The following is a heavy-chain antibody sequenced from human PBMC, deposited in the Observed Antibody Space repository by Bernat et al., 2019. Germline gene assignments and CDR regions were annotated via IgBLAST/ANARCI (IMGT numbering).Heavy chain of an antibody. J-gene: IGHJ2*01. V-gene: IGHV4-39*01. Sequence: QLQVQESGPGLVKPSETLSLTCTVSGGSISSSSYYWGWIRQPPGKGLEWIGSIYYSGSSDDNPSLKSRVTISVDTSKNQFSLKLNSVTAADTAVYYCARQGGYCSGGTCDTYWYFDLWGRGTLVTVSS. CDR2: IYYSGSS. CDR3: ARQGGYCSGGTCDTYWYFDL. D-gene: IGHD2-15*01. CDR1: GGSISSSSYY.